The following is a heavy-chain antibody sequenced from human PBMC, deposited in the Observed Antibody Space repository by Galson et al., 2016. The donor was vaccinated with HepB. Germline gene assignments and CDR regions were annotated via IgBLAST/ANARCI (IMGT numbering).Heavy chain of an antibody. CDR3: ARDIEYSSSNWFDP. CDR2: MMPDGSET. CDR1: GFTFSVSW. Sequence: SLRLSCAASGFTFSVSWVTWLRQGPGKGLEWVGNMMPDGSETFYADSVKGRFTISRDNAKNSLSLQMNNLRAEDTAVYYCARDIEYSSSNWFDPWGQGTLVTVSS. D-gene: IGHD6-6*01. V-gene: IGHV3-7*03. J-gene: IGHJ5*02.